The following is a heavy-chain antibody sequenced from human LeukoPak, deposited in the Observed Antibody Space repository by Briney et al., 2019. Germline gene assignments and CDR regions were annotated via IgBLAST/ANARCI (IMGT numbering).Heavy chain of an antibody. Sequence: GRSLRLSCAASGFTFDDYAMHWVRQAPGKGLEWVSGISWNSGSIGYADSVKGRFTISRDNAKNSLYLQMNSLRAEDTALYYCAKKGEPLLGFDYWGQGTLVTVSS. J-gene: IGHJ4*02. V-gene: IGHV3-9*01. CDR2: ISWNSGSI. CDR1: GFTFDDYA. D-gene: IGHD1-26*01. CDR3: AKKGEPLLGFDY.